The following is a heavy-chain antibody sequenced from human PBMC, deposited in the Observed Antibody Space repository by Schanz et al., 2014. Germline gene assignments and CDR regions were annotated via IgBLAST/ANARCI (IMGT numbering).Heavy chain of an antibody. CDR3: ARGGSGSHYRLDY. V-gene: IGHV3-21*05. J-gene: IGHJ4*02. D-gene: IGHD1-26*01. CDR1: GFGFSSYS. CDR2: ISDSGTYT. Sequence: EVHLVESGGGLIQPGGSLRLSCAASGFGFSSYSMNWVRQAPGKGLEWVSYISDSGTYTNYADSVKGRFTISRDNAKSSLYLQMNSLRVEDTGLYFCARGGSGSHYRLDYWGQGTLVTVSS.